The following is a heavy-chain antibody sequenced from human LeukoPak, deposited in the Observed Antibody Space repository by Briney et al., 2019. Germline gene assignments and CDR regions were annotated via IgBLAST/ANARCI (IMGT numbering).Heavy chain of an antibody. Sequence: PSETPSLTCAVSGGSLSNNYWSWIRQPPGKGLDWIGEIIHSGSTNYNPSLKSRVTISVDTSMNQVSLKLHSVTAADTAVYYCARGRYDFWSGYYGFWGQGTLVTVSS. D-gene: IGHD3-3*01. CDR1: GGSLSNNY. J-gene: IGHJ4*02. CDR2: IIHSGST. V-gene: IGHV4-34*01. CDR3: ARGRYDFWSGYYGF.